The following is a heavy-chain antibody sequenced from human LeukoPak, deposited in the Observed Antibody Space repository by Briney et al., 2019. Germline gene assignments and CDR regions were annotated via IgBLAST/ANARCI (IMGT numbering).Heavy chain of an antibody. J-gene: IGHJ5*02. Sequence: PSETLSLTCAVYGGSFSGYYWSWIRQPPGKGLEWIGEINHSGSTNYNPSLKSRVTISVDTSKNQFSLKLSSVTAADTAVYYCARRGYYYGSGSSWGQGTLVTVSS. CDR3: ARRGYYYGSGSS. CDR2: INHSGST. CDR1: GGSFSGYY. V-gene: IGHV4-34*01. D-gene: IGHD3-10*01.